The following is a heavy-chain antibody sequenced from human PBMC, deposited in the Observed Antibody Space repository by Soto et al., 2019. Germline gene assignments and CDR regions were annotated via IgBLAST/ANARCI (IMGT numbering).Heavy chain of an antibody. J-gene: IGHJ6*02. V-gene: IGHV4-4*02. CDR3: ASLWFGEFPTYYGMDV. D-gene: IGHD3-10*01. CDR2: IYHSGST. Sequence: SETLSLTCAVSGGSISSSNWWSWVRQPPGKGLEWIGEIYHSGSTNYNPSLKSRVTISVDKSKNQFSLKLSSVTAADTAVYYCASLWFGEFPTYYGMDVWGQGTTVTVSS. CDR1: GGSISSSNW.